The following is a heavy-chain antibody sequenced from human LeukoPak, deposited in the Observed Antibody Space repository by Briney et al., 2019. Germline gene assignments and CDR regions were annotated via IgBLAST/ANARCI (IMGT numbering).Heavy chain of an antibody. D-gene: IGHD1-7*01. CDR1: GFTFSSHS. CDR3: VRSAAGNYGRFDY. Sequence: GGSLRLSCTASGFTFSSHSLHWVRQVPGKGLVWVSRIKGDGRSITYADSVKGRFTISRDNGKNTMYLQMNSLRAEDTAMYYCVRSAAGNYGRFDYWGQGILVTVSS. J-gene: IGHJ4*02. CDR2: IKGDGRSI. V-gene: IGHV3-74*01.